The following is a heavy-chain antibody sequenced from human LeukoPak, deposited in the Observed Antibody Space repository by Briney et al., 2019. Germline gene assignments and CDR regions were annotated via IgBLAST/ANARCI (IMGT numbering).Heavy chain of an antibody. V-gene: IGHV1-3*01. CDR3: ARDRFVVGATTPGDY. J-gene: IGHJ4*02. D-gene: IGHD1-26*01. Sequence: ASVKVSCKASGYTFTSYAMHWVRQAPGQRLEWMGWINAGNGNTKYSQKFQGRVTMTRDTSTSTVYMELSSLRSEDTAVYYCARDRFVVGATTPGDYWGQGTLVTVSS. CDR2: INAGNGNT. CDR1: GYTFTSYA.